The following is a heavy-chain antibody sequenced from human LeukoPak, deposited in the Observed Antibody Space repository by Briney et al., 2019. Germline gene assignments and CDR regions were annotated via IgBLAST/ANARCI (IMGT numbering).Heavy chain of an antibody. CDR3: ANPGYDFWSGYSGDY. J-gene: IGHJ4*02. Sequence: GGSLRLSCAASGFTFSSYAVSWVRQAPGKGLEWVSAISGSGGSTYYADSVKGRFTISRDNSKNTLYLQMNSLRAEDTAVYYCANPGYDFWSGYSGDYWGQGTLVTVSS. CDR2: ISGSGGST. D-gene: IGHD3-3*01. V-gene: IGHV3-23*01. CDR1: GFTFSSYA.